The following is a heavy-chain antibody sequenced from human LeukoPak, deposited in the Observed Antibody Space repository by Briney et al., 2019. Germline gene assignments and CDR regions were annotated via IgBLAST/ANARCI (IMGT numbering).Heavy chain of an antibody. D-gene: IGHD3-22*01. Sequence: PGRSLRLSCAASGFTFSSYGMHWVRQAPGKGLEWVAVIWYDGSNKYYVDSVKGRFTISRDNSKKTLYVQVNSLGTEDTAAYYCAKGSYYDSRGSFYFDYWGQGTLVTVSS. CDR2: IWYDGSNK. J-gene: IGHJ4*02. V-gene: IGHV3-33*06. CDR3: AKGSYYDSRGSFYFDY. CDR1: GFTFSSYG.